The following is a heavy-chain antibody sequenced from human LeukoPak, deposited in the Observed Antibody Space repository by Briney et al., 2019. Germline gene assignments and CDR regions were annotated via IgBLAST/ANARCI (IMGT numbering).Heavy chain of an antibody. V-gene: IGHV1-2*02. D-gene: IGHD6-19*01. CDR3: ARVRWQWLGNLPFDY. Sequence: ASVKVSCKASGYTFTGYYMHWVRQAPGQGLEWMGWINPNSGGTNHAQKFQGRVTMTRDTSIRTAYMELSRLRSDDTAVYYCARVRWQWLGNLPFDYWGQGTLVTVSS. J-gene: IGHJ4*02. CDR2: INPNSGGT. CDR1: GYTFTGYY.